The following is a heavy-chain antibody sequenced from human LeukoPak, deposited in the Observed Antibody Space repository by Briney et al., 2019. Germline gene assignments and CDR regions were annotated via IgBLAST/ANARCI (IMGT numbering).Heavy chain of an antibody. CDR1: GGSISSYY. CDR3: ARVLGTVAGIRYWYFDL. D-gene: IGHD6-19*01. V-gene: IGHV4-4*07. J-gene: IGHJ2*01. CDR2: IYTSGST. Sequence: PSETLSLTCTVSGGSISSYYWSWIRQPAGKGLEGIGRIYTSGSTNYNPSLKSRVTMSVDTSKNQFSLKLSSVTAADTAVYYCARVLGTVAGIRYWYFDLWGRGTLVTVSS.